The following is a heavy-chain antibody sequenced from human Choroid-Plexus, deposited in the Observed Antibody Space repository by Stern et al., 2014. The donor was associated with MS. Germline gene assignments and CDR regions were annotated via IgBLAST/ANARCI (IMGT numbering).Heavy chain of an antibody. D-gene: IGHD2/OR15-2a*01. J-gene: IGHJ5*02. V-gene: IGHV3-30*18. CDR2: VSYDGSNK. Sequence: QVQLVESGGGVVQPGRPLRLSCVASGLTFGRCAMHWVRQAPGKGLEWVAGVSYDGSNKYDADSVKGRFTISIYNSQNTLYMRMSSLRPEDTAVYYCAKDRQYLTYFFDHWGQGSLVTVSS. CDR3: AKDRQYLTYFFDH. CDR1: GLTFGRCA.